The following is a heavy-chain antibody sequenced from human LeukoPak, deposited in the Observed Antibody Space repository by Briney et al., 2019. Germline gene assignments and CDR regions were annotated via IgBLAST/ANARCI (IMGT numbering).Heavy chain of an antibody. CDR3: ARDSRSYERSGYYHFDY. CDR2: IYYNGGP. Sequence: PLETLSLTCTVSGASLISYYWNWIRQPPGKGLEWIGYIYYNGGPNYNPSLKSRVTMSQDTSKNQFSLKLTSVTAADTAVYYCARDSRSYERSGYYHFDYWGQGSLVTVSS. CDR1: GASLISYY. D-gene: IGHD3-22*01. V-gene: IGHV4-59*01. J-gene: IGHJ4*02.